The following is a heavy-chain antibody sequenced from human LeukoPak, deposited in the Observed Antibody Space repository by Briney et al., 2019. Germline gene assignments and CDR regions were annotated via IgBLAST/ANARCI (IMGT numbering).Heavy chain of an antibody. J-gene: IGHJ5*02. V-gene: IGHV1-18*01. Sequence: ASVKVSCKASGYTYTSYGMSWVREAPGQGLEWMGWISAYNGNTHYAQKLQGRVTMTTDTSTSTAYMELRSLRSDDTAVYYCARDEARYSRGYYPNWFDPWGPGTLVTVSS. CDR3: ARDEARYSRGYYPNWFDP. CDR2: ISAYNGNT. CDR1: GYTYTSYG. D-gene: IGHD3-22*01.